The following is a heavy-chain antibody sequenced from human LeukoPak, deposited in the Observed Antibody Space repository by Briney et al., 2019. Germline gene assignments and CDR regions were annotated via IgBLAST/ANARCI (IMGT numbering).Heavy chain of an antibody. CDR1: HYSISSPYF. D-gene: IGHD5-12*01. V-gene: IGHV4-38-2*01. Sequence: PSETLSLTCAVSHYSISSPYFWGWIRQPPGKGLEWIGSIYHTGRTNYNPSINSRVTMSLDTSKNQFSLNLNSVTAADTAVYHCARVYSGSTWYYFDYWGQGILVTVSP. CDR2: IYHTGRT. CDR3: ARVYSGSTWYYFDY. J-gene: IGHJ4*02.